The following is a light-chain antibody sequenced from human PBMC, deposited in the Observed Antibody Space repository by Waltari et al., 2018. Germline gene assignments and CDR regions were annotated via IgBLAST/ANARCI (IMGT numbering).Light chain of an antibody. V-gene: IGLV1-47*01. CDR3: AAWDDTLSDPWV. CDR1: GSNIGSNY. Sequence: QSVLTQPPSASGTPGQRVTISCSGSGSNIGSNYVFWYQPLPGTAPKLLIYRDNLRPSGVPDRFSGSKTGTSASLAISGLRSEDEADYYCAAWDDTLSDPWVFGGGTKLTVL. CDR2: RDN. J-gene: IGLJ3*02.